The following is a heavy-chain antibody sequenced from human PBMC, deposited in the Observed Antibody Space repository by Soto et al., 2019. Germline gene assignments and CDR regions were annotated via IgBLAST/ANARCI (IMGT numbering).Heavy chain of an antibody. V-gene: IGHV3-33*01. CDR1: GFSFSTYG. J-gene: IGHJ4*02. CDR3: ARDNSDSGGYYYFDY. Sequence: QVQLVESGGGVVQPGRSLRLSCAASGFSFSTYGMHWVRQAPGKGLECVAVIWFDGSNKQYADSVKGRFTISRDNSKNTLYLQMNSLIVEDTAVYYCARDNSDSGGYYYFDYWCQGTLVTVSS. CDR2: IWFDGSNK. D-gene: IGHD3-22*01.